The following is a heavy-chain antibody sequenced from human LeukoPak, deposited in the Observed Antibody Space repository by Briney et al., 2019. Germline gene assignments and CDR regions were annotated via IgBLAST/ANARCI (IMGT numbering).Heavy chain of an antibody. CDR1: GYIYTSYW. D-gene: IGHD6-19*01. Sequence: GESLKISCKGSGYIYTSYWIGWVRQMPVKGLEWMGIIYPGDSDTRYSPSFQGQVTISADKSITTAYLQWSSLKASDTAMYYCAGLVAVAGRWDWFDPWGQGTLVTVSS. CDR3: AGLVAVAGRWDWFDP. V-gene: IGHV5-51*01. CDR2: IYPGDSDT. J-gene: IGHJ5*02.